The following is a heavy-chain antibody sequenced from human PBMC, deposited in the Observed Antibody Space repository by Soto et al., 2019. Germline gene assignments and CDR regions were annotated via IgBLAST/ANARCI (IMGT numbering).Heavy chain of an antibody. CDR2: IYYSEST. Sequence: SETLSLTCTVSGGSISSYFWSWIRQPPGMGLEWIVYIYYSESTNYNPSLKSRVTISLDTSKNQFSLKLTSVTSADTAVYYCARDKITGLFDYWGQGTLVTVSS. V-gene: IGHV4-59*12. CDR1: GGSISSYF. D-gene: IGHD2-8*02. J-gene: IGHJ4*02. CDR3: ARDKITGLFDY.